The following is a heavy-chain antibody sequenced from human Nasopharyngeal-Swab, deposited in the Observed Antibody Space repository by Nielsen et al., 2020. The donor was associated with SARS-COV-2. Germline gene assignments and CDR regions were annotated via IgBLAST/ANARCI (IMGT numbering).Heavy chain of an antibody. J-gene: IGHJ4*02. CDR1: GFRNNW. V-gene: IGHV3-7*01. CDR3: ARDPPSTGDYYFDH. CDR2: IQQDGDIT. D-gene: IGHD7-27*01. Sequence: GGSLRLSFAAPGFRNNWVHWVRQAPGKGLEWVANIQQDGDITYYLESVKGRFTISRDNAKNSLYLQMNSLRAEDTAVYFCARDPPSTGDYYFDHWGQGTLVTVSS.